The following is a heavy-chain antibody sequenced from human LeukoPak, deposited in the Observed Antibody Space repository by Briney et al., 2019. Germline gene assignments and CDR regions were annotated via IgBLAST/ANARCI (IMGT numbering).Heavy chain of an antibody. V-gene: IGHV3-30*02. CDR1: GFTFSSYG. CDR3: ARPGSSSGSYYNYYYYGMDV. CDR2: IRYDGSNK. J-gene: IGHJ6*02. D-gene: IGHD3-10*01. Sequence: GGSLRLSCAASGFTFSSYGMHWVRQAPGKGLEWVAFIRYDGSNKYYADSVKGRFTISRDNSKNTLYLQMNSLRAEDTAVYYCARPGSSSGSYYNYYYYGMDVWGQGTTVTVSS.